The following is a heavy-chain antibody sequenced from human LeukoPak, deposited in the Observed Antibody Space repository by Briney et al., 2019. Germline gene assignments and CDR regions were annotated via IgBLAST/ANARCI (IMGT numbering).Heavy chain of an antibody. D-gene: IGHD3-3*01. CDR1: GGTFSSYA. V-gene: IGHV1-69*05. J-gene: IGHJ6*03. Sequence: ASVKVSCKASGGTFSSYAISWVRQAPGQGLEWMGRIIPIFGTVNYAQKFQGRVTITTDESTSTAYMELSSLRSGDTAVYYCARADYDFWSGYPDIYYMDVWGKGTTVTVSS. CDR3: ARADYDFWSGYPDIYYMDV. CDR2: IIPIFGTV.